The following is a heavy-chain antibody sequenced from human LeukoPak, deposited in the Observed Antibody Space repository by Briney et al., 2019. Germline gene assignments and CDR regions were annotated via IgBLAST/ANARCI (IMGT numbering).Heavy chain of an antibody. V-gene: IGHV1-69*13. J-gene: IGHJ6*02. CDR1: GGTLSSYA. Sequence: SVKVSCKASGGTLSSYAISWVRQAPGQGLEWMGGIIPIFGTANYAQKFQGRVTITADESTSTAYMELSSLRSEDTAVYYCARARKVGVRGGSLGMDVWGQGTTVTVSS. D-gene: IGHD3-10*01. CDR3: ARARKVGVRGGSLGMDV. CDR2: IIPIFGTA.